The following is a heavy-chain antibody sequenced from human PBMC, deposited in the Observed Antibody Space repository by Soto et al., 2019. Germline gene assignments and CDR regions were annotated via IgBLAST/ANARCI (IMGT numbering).Heavy chain of an antibody. CDR3: ARSALTFEGVV. J-gene: IGHJ4*02. V-gene: IGHV4-59*02. D-gene: IGHD3-16*01. Sequence: SETLSLTCSISGGSVNSYFWSWIRQPPGKGPEYIGWIYYTGGTSYNSSLMGRVTISLDASNNEISLKMKSVTATDTAVYYCARSALTFEGVVWGEGTLVTVSS. CDR2: IYYTGGT. CDR1: GGSVNSYF.